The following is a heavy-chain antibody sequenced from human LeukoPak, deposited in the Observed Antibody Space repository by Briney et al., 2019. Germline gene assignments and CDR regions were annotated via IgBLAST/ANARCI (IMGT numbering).Heavy chain of an antibody. CDR2: IIPIFGTA. V-gene: IGHV1-69*06. J-gene: IGHJ6*03. Sequence: ASVKVSCKASGGTFSSYAISWVRQAPGQGLEWMGGIIPIFGTANYAQKLQGRVTITADKSTSTAYMELSSLRSEETAVYYCARAVPSYYYYMDVWGKGTTVTVSS. CDR1: GGTFSSYA. D-gene: IGHD2-2*01. CDR3: ARAVPSYYYYMDV.